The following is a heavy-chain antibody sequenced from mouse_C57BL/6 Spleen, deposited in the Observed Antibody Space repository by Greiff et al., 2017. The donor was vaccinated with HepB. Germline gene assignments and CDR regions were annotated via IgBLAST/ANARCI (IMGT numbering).Heavy chain of an antibody. CDR2: IDPETGGT. J-gene: IGHJ3*01. CDR3: TRRDDGYYAWFAY. D-gene: IGHD2-3*01. CDR1: GYTFTDYE. Sequence: VQLQQSGAELVRPGASVTLSCKASGYTFTDYEMHWVKQTPVHGLEWIGAIDPETGGTAYNQKFKGKAILTADKSSSTAYMELRSRTSEDSAVYYCTRRDDGYYAWFAYWGQGTLVTVSA. V-gene: IGHV1-15*01.